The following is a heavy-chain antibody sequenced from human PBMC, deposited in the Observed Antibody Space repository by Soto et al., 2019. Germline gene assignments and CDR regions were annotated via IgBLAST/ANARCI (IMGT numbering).Heavy chain of an antibody. J-gene: IGHJ5*02. CDR2: IDSSGTT. V-gene: IGHV3-53*01. CDR1: GFAVSPNY. D-gene: IGHD5-18*01. CDR3: ARAPDTAMATGTPWFDP. Sequence: EVQLVESGGGLIQPGGSLRLSCVASGFAVSPNYMNWVRQAPGKGLEWVSHIDSSGTTQYADSVKGRFTISRDNLKNTLYLAMSSLRGDDTAVYYCARAPDTAMATGTPWFDPWGQGTLVAVSS.